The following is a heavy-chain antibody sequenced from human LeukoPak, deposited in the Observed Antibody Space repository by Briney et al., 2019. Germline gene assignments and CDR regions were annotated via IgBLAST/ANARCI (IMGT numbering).Heavy chain of an antibody. Sequence: GGSLRLSCVVSGFTFSSYGMHWVRQAPGKGLEWVAVISYDGSNKYYANSVKGRFTISRDNSKNTLYLQMNSLRAEDTAVYYCAKVGYYYDSSGYSPGEDYWGQGTLVTVSS. V-gene: IGHV3-30*18. CDR2: ISYDGSNK. CDR3: AKVGYYYDSSGYSPGEDY. J-gene: IGHJ4*02. D-gene: IGHD3-22*01. CDR1: GFTFSSYG.